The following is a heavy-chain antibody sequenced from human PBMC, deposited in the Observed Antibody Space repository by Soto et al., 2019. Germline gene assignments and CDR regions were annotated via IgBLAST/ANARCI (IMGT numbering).Heavy chain of an antibody. CDR2: IYYSGST. V-gene: IGHV4-59*08. CDR1: GGYISSYY. CDR3: ARHHDS. Sequence: PSENLYLTCTGPGGYISSYYWSWIRQPPGKGLEWIGYIYYSGSTNYNPSLKSRVTISVDTSKNQFSLKLSSVTAADTAVYYCARHHDSWGQGTQVTVSS. J-gene: IGHJ4*02.